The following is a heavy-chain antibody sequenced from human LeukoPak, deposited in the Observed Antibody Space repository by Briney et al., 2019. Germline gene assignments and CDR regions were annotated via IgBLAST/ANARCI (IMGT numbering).Heavy chain of an antibody. CDR1: GFTFSSYE. D-gene: IGHD3-10*01. CDR3: ARGYYYGSGSYYFDY. V-gene: IGHV3-7*01. Sequence: PGGSLRLSCAASGFTFSSYEMNWVRQAPGKGLEWVANIKQDGSEKFYVDSVKGRFTISRDNAKNSLYLQMNSLRAEDTAVYYCARGYYYGSGSYYFDYWGQGTLVTVSS. CDR2: IKQDGSEK. J-gene: IGHJ4*02.